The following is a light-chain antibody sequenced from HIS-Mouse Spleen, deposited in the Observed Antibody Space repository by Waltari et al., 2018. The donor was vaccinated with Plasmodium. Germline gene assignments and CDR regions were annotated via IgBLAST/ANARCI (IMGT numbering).Light chain of an antibody. CDR2: EAS. J-gene: IGKJ4*01. CDR3: QQYDNLPLT. V-gene: IGKV1-33*01. CDR1: QDLSNY. Sequence: DIQMTQSPSSLSASVGDRVTITCQASQDLSNYLTWYQQKPGKAPKLLIYEASNLETGVPARFSGSGSGTDFTFTISSLQPEDIATYYCQQYDNLPLTFGGGTKVEIK.